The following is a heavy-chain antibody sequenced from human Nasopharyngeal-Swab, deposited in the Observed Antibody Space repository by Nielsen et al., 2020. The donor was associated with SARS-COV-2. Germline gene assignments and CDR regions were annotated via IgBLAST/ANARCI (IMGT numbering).Heavy chain of an antibody. J-gene: IGHJ6*02. CDR2: IYTSGST. CDR3: ARGRVVPAASRYGMDV. D-gene: IGHD2-2*01. CDR1: SGSISSGSYY. V-gene: IGHV4-61*02. Sequence: LRLSCTVSSGSISSGSYYWSWIRQPAGKGLEWIGRIYTSGSTNYNPSLKSRVTISVDTSKNQFSLKLSSVTAADTAVYYCARGRVVPAASRYGMDVWGQGTTVTVSS.